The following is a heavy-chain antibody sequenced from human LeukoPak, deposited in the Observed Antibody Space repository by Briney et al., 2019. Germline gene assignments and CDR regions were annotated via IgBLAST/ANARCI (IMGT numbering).Heavy chain of an antibody. J-gene: IGHJ4*02. Sequence: KPSETLSLTCTVSGGSIRSSYYYWGWIRQPPGKGLEWIGSIYDSGSTYYNPSLKSRVTISVDKSKNQFSLKLSSVTAADTAVYYCARQSSWYGGVDYWGQGTLVTVSS. CDR2: IYDSGST. CDR3: ARQSSWYGGVDY. V-gene: IGHV4-39*07. D-gene: IGHD6-19*01. CDR1: GGSIRSSYYY.